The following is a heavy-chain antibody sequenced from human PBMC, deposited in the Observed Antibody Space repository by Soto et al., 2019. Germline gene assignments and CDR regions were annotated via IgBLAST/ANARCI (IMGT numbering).Heavy chain of an antibody. CDR2: IWYDGSNK. CDR1: GFTFSSYG. J-gene: IGHJ6*03. V-gene: IGHV3-33*01. CDR3: ARGYDFWSGPGVMDV. Sequence: GGSLRLSCAASGFTFSSYGMHWVRQAPGKGLEWVAVIWYDGSNKYYADSVKGRFTISRDNSKNTLYLQMNSLRAEDTAVYYCARGYDFWSGPGVMDVWGKGTTVTVSS. D-gene: IGHD3-3*01.